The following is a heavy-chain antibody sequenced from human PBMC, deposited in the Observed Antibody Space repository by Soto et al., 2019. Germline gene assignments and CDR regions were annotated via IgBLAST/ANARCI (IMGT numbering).Heavy chain of an antibody. J-gene: IGHJ6*03. CDR2: ISSSSSTI. CDR3: ATHSNYEVFLGYYYYYMDV. V-gene: IGHV3-48*01. D-gene: IGHD4-4*01. Sequence: GGSLRLSCAASGFTFSSYSMNWVRQAPGKGLEWVSYISSSSSTIYYADSVKGRFTISRDNAKNSLYLQMNSLRAEDTAVYYCATHSNYEVFLGYYYYYMDVWGKGTTVTVSS. CDR1: GFTFSSYS.